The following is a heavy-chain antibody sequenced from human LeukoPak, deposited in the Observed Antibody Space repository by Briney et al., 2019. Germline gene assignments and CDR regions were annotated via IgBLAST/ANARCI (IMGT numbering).Heavy chain of an antibody. CDR3: ARGHNWDDVFDI. CDR2: IYYSGST. J-gene: IGHJ3*02. Sequence: SETLSLTCTVSGGSISSSSYYWGWILQPPGKGLEWIGSIYYSGSTYYNPSLKSRVTISVDTSKNQFSLKLTSVTAADTAVYYCARGHNWDDVFDIWGQGTMVTVSS. CDR1: GGSISSSSYY. V-gene: IGHV4-39*07. D-gene: IGHD1-20*01.